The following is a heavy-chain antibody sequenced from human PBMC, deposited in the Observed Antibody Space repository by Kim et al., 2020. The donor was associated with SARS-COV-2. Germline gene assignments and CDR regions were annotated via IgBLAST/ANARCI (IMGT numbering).Heavy chain of an antibody. Sequence: ASVKVSCKASGYTFTGYYMHWVRQAPGQGLEWMGRINPNSGGTNYAQKFQGRVTMTRDTSISTAYMELSRLRSDDTAVYYCARDLAGDTRLILPVEVWGQGTLVTVSS. CDR2: INPNSGGT. J-gene: IGHJ4*02. CDR3: ARDLAGDTRLILPVEV. CDR1: GYTFTGYY. V-gene: IGHV1-2*06. D-gene: IGHD1-26*01.